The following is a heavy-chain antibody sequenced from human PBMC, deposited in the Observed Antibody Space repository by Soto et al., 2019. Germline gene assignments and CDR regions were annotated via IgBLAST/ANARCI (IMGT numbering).Heavy chain of an antibody. CDR2: ISYDGSNK. Sequence: GGSLRLSCAASGFTFSSYAMHWVRQAPGKGLEWVAVISYDGSNKYYADSVKGRFTISRDNSKNTLYLQMNSLRAEDTAVYYCAKDLYYYGSGSYYVEDYWGQGTLVTVSS. CDR1: GFTFSSYA. CDR3: AKDLYYYGSGSYYVEDY. D-gene: IGHD3-10*01. V-gene: IGHV3-30*04. J-gene: IGHJ4*02.